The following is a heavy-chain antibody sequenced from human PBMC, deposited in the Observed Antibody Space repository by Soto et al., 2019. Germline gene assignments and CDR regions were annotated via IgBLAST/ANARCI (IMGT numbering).Heavy chain of an antibody. V-gene: IGHV1-18*04. J-gene: IGHJ4*02. D-gene: IGHD5-18*01. CDR3: ARDFRGDTAMANFDY. CDR1: GYTFTSYG. Sequence: ASVKVSCKASGYTFTSYGISWVRQAPGQGLEWMGWISAYNGNTNYAQKLQGRVTMTTDTSTSTAYTELRSLRSDDTAVYYCARDFRGDTAMANFDYWGQGTLVTVSS. CDR2: ISAYNGNT.